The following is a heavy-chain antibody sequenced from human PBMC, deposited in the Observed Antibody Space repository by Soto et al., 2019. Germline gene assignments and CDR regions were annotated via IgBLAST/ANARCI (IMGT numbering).Heavy chain of an antibody. D-gene: IGHD3-3*01. CDR1: GFTFSSYA. Sequence: QVQLVESGGGVVQPGRSLRLSCAASGFTFSSYAMHWVRQAPGKGLEWGAVISYEGSNKYYADSVKGRFTISRDNSKNTRYRQMNSLRAEDTAVYDCARERWTHVYYGRDVWGQGTTVTVAS. V-gene: IGHV3-30-3*01. CDR3: ARERWTHVYYGRDV. CDR2: ISYEGSNK. J-gene: IGHJ6*02.